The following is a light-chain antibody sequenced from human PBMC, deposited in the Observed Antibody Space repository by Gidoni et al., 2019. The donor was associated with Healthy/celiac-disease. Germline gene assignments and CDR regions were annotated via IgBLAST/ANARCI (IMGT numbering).Light chain of an antibody. CDR3: AAWDASLSVV. CDR1: SSNIGSNF. CDR2: GNN. Sequence: QSVLTQPPSASGTPCQRVTISCSGSSSNIGSNFVSWYQQLPGTAPKLLIYGNNQRPSGPPCRFSGSTSGTSASRAISGLRSEDEAYYYCAAWDASLSVVFGGGTKLTVL. V-gene: IGLV1-47*01. J-gene: IGLJ3*02.